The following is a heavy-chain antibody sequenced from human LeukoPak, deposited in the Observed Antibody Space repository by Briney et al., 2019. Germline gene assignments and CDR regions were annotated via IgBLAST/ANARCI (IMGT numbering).Heavy chain of an antibody. D-gene: IGHD2-21*02. V-gene: IGHV4-38-2*02. CDR3: ARDHLYCGSDCYPYDY. Sequence: SETLSLTYAVSGYSIRSGHFWGWIRQPPGKGLEWIGNIHHSGSTFYNPSLKSRVTISVDTSKNQFSLKLSSVTAADTAVYYCARDHLYCGSDCYPYDYWGQGTLVTVSS. CDR1: GYSIRSGHF. J-gene: IGHJ4*02. CDR2: IHHSGST.